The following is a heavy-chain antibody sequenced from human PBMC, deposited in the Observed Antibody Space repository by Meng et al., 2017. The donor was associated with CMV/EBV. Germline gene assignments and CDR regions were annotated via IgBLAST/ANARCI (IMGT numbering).Heavy chain of an antibody. CDR3: ARVTSRVAGAFDY. J-gene: IGHJ4*02. CDR1: GGSISSGDYY. CDR2: IYYSGST. Sequence: VPLQESGPGLVKPSQTLSLTCTVRGGSISSGDYYWSWIRQPPGKGLEWIGYIYYSGSTYYNPSLKSRVTISVDTSKNQFSLKLCSVTAADTAVYYCARVTSRVAGAFDYWGQGTLVTVSS. D-gene: IGHD1-14*01. V-gene: IGHV4-30-4*08.